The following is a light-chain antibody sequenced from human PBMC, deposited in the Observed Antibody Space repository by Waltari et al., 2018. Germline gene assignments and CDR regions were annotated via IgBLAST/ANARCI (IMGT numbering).Light chain of an antibody. Sequence: QAVLTQPASLSASPGASASLPCTLRSGINVGTYRIYWYQQKPGSPPQYLLGYTSDSDKQLGSGVPSRFSGSKDVSANAGVLLISGLQSEDEADYYCMIWHNSAVVFGGGTKLTVL. CDR1: SGINVGTYR. V-gene: IGLV5-45*01. CDR2: YTSDSDK. J-gene: IGLJ2*01. CDR3: MIWHNSAVV.